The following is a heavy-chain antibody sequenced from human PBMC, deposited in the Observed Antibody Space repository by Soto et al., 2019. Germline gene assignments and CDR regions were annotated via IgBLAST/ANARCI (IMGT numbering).Heavy chain of an antibody. J-gene: IGHJ4*02. CDR1: GYTFTKYG. D-gene: IGHD1-1*01. CDR3: ARDLSHRTTNFDY. Sequence: QVQLVQSGAEVKKPGASVKVSCEASGYTFTKYGVSWVRQAPGQGLEWMGWISGYNGNTIYAQKFQGRVTLTTDTSTNTTYVELRSLRSDDTAMYFCARDLSHRTTNFDYWGQGTLVTVSS. CDR2: ISGYNGNT. V-gene: IGHV1-18*04.